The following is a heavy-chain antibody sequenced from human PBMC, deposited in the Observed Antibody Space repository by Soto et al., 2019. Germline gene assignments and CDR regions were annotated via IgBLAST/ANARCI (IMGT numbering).Heavy chain of an antibody. D-gene: IGHD1-1*01. J-gene: IGHJ1*01. Sequence: GAAVSVSGTASVGTIMSYAISWVRQAPGQGLECMGGIIPVFGTANYAQKFQGRVTINADESTSTVYMELSSLRSEDTAVYYCARGWNDFPHWGQGTLVTVSS. CDR2: IIPVFGTA. V-gene: IGHV1-69*13. CDR1: VGTIMSYA. CDR3: ARGWNDFPH.